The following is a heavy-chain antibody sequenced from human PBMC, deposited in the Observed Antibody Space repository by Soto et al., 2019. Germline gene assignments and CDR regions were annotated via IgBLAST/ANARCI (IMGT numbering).Heavy chain of an antibody. CDR1: GFTFSSYG. Sequence: QVQLVESGGGVVQPGRSLRLSCAASGFTFSSYGMHWVRQAPGKGLEGVAVIWYDGSNQYYADSVKGRFTISRDNSKNTLYLQMNSLRAEDTAVYYCAREAWDNTYGLEDGAFDIWGQGTIVTVSS. CDR2: IWYDGSNQ. CDR3: AREAWDNTYGLEDGAFDI. D-gene: IGHD1-1*01. J-gene: IGHJ3*02. V-gene: IGHV3-33*01.